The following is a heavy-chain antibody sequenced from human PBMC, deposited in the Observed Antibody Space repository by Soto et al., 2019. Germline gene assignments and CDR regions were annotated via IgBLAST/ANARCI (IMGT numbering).Heavy chain of an antibody. J-gene: IGHJ4*02. CDR3: TREGYCSGGSCYSPNFDY. D-gene: IGHD2-15*01. CDR1: GFTFGDYA. Sequence: GGSLRLSCTASGFTFGDYAMSWFRQAPGKGLEWVGFIRSKAYGGTTEYAASVKGRFTISRDDSKSIAYLQMNSLKTEDTAVYYCTREGYCSGGSCYSPNFDYWGQGTLVTVSS. CDR2: IRSKAYGGTT. V-gene: IGHV3-49*03.